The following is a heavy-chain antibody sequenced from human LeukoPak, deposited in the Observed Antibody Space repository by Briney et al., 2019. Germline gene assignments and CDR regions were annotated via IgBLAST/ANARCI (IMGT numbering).Heavy chain of an antibody. Sequence: GGSLRLSCAAPGFTFSSYSMNWVRQAPGKGLEWVSSISSSSSYIYYADSVKGRFTISRDNAKNSLYLQMNNLRAEDTAVYYCARGREFADYWGQGTLVTVSS. D-gene: IGHD3-10*01. CDR2: ISSSSSYI. J-gene: IGHJ4*02. CDR3: ARGREFADY. V-gene: IGHV3-21*01. CDR1: GFTFSSYS.